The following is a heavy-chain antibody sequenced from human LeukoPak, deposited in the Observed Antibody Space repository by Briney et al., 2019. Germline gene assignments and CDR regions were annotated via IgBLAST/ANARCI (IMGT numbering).Heavy chain of an antibody. J-gene: IGHJ5*02. D-gene: IGHD3-10*01. CDR3: TRDQGYGSGIMFDP. CDR1: GGSISRYY. CDR2: IYYSGST. V-gene: IGHV4-59*12. Sequence: PSETLSLTCTVSGGSISRYYWSWIRQPPGKGLGWVGYIYYSGSTNYNPSLKSRATISVDTSKNQFSLKLSSVTAADTALYYCTRDQGYGSGIMFDPWGQGTLVTVSS.